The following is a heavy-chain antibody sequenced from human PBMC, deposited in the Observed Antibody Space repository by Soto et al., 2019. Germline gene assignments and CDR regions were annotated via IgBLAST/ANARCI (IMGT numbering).Heavy chain of an antibody. D-gene: IGHD6-19*01. CDR3: ARQPSIAVAGYLDY. J-gene: IGHJ4*02. V-gene: IGHV4-34*01. CDR1: AGSVSAYY. CDR2: INHSGST. Sequence: SETLSLTCAVYAGSVSAYYWSWIRQPPGKGLEWIGEINHSGSTNYNPSLKSRVTISVDTSKNQFSLKLSSVTAADTAVYYCARQPSIAVAGYLDYWGQGTLVT.